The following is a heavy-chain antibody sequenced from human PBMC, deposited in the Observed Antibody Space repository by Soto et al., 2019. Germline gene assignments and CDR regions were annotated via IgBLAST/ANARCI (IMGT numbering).Heavy chain of an antibody. CDR1: GRSISSVNYY. D-gene: IGHD2-15*01. CDR3: AGYGSGECNRGSCYSPFDY. Sequence: PSETLSLTCTVSGRSISSVNYYWIWIRQPPGKGLEWIGYIYYSGSTYYNPSLRSRVTISVDTSKNQFSLKLSSVTAADTAVYYCAGYGSGECNRGSCYSPFDYWGQGTLVTVSS. V-gene: IGHV4-30-4*01. CDR2: IYYSGST. J-gene: IGHJ4*02.